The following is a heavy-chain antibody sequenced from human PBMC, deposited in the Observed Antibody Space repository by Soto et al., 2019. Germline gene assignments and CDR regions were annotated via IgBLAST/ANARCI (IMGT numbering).Heavy chain of an antibody. J-gene: IGHJ6*02. CDR2: INRDGGST. V-gene: IGHV3-20*04. D-gene: IGHD1-7*01. CDR3: AKDLAGTTLVYYYGMDV. Sequence: PGGSLRLSCAAFGFPFGDYGMSWVRQAPGKGLEWVSGINRDGGSTGYADSVKGRFTISRDNAKNTLYLQMNSLRAEDTAVYYCAKDLAGTTLVYYYGMDVWGQGTTVTVSS. CDR1: GFPFGDYG.